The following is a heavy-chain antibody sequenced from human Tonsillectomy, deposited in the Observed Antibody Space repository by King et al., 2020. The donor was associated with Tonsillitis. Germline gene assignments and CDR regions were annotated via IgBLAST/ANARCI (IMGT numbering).Heavy chain of an antibody. Sequence: VQLVESGGGLVKPGGSLRLSCAASRFSFSDYYMSWIRQAPGKGLEWLADISTSGNYTNYADSVKGRFTISRDNAKNSLYLQMNSLIADDSAVYYCAGDRVGGKVFYNDMDVWGHGTTVTVSS. D-gene: IGHD1-26*01. CDR3: AGDRVGGKVFYNDMDV. J-gene: IGHJ6*02. V-gene: IGHV3-11*05. CDR1: RFSFSDYY. CDR2: ISTSGNYT.